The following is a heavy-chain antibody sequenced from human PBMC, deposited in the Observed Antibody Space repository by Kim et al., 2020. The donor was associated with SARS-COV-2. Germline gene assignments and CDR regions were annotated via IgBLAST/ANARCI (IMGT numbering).Heavy chain of an antibody. D-gene: IGHD2-2*01. Sequence: ADSVKGRFTISRDKSKSTLCLQMTSLKAEETAVYYWAKGGAPAAKYGMDVWGQGTTVTVSS. V-gene: IGHV3-23*01. J-gene: IGHJ6*02. CDR3: AKGGAPAAKYGMDV.